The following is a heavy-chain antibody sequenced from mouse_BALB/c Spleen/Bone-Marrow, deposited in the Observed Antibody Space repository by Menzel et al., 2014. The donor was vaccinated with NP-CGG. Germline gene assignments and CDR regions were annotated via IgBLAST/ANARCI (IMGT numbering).Heavy chain of an antibody. CDR1: GFSLTGYG. V-gene: IGHV2-6-7*01. CDR2: IWGDGST. CDR3: ARDSFLITRALDY. D-gene: IGHD2-4*01. Sequence: VQVVESGPGLVAPSQSLSITCTVSGFSLTGYGVSWVRQPPGKGLEWLGMIWGDGSTDYNSALKSRLSISKDNSKSQVFLKVNSLQTEDTARYYCARDSFLITRALDYWGQGTSVTVSS. J-gene: IGHJ4*01.